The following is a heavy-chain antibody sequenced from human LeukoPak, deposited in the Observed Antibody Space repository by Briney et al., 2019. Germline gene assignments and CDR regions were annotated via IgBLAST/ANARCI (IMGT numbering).Heavy chain of an antibody. D-gene: IGHD6-13*01. CDR2: ISGSGGST. CDR1: GFTFSNYS. J-gene: IGHJ4*02. Sequence: GGSLRLSCAASGFTFSNYSMNWVRQAPGKGLEWVSAISGSGGSTYYADSVKGQFTISRDNSKNTLYLQMNSLRAEDTAVYYCAKSYSSSWYYFDYWGQGTLVTVSS. CDR3: AKSYSSSWYYFDY. V-gene: IGHV3-23*01.